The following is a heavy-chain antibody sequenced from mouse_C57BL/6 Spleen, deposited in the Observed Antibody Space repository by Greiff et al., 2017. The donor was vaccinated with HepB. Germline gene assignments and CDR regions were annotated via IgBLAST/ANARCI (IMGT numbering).Heavy chain of an antibody. D-gene: IGHD2-1*01. V-gene: IGHV1-52*01. CDR3: ALYGNFPAWFAY. J-gene: IGHJ3*01. Sequence: VQLQQSGAELVRPGSSVKLSCKASGYTFTSYWMHWVKQRPIQGLEWIGNIDPSDSETHYNQKFKDKATLTVEKSSSTAYMQLSSLTSEDAAVYYCALYGNFPAWFAYWGQGTLVTVSA. CDR2: IDPSDSET. CDR1: GYTFTSYW.